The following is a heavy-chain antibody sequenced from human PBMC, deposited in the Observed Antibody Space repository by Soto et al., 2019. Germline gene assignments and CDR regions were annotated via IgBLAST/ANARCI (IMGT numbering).Heavy chain of an antibody. V-gene: IGHV1-2*04. D-gene: IGHD3-22*01. Sequence: XSVKVSCKASVYTFTCYYMRWVRQAPGQGLEWMGWINPNSGGTNYAQKFQGWVTMTRDTSISTAYMELSRLRSDDTAVYYCARGSYDSSGYYFTAPNFDYWGQGTLVTVSS. J-gene: IGHJ4*02. CDR1: VYTFTCYY. CDR2: INPNSGGT. CDR3: ARGSYDSSGYYFTAPNFDY.